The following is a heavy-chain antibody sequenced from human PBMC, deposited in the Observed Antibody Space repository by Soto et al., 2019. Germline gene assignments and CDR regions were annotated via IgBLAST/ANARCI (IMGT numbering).Heavy chain of an antibody. CDR3: TRDRGFGMDV. CDR1: GGSISGGRYY. J-gene: IGHJ6*02. Sequence: QVPLQESGPGLVKPSQTLSLTCNVSGGSISGGRYYWNWIRQHPGKGLEWIGNIYDNGITYYNPSLKSRVIISEDPSKNPFSLRLSSVTAADTAVYYCTRDRGFGMDVWGQGTTVTVSS. CDR2: IYDNGIT. V-gene: IGHV4-31*03.